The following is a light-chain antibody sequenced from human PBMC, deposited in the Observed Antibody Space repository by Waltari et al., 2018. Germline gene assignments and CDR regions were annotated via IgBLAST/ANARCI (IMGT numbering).Light chain of an antibody. CDR2: EES. CDR1: HSNIGNNY. Sequence: QSVLTQPPSVSAAPGQRVTISCSGGHSNIGNNYVSWYRQFPGTAPKLLIYEESARPSGVPGRFSGSKSGTSATLDITGLQAGDEADYYCGTWDSSLSGAVFGGGTHLTVL. V-gene: IGLV1-51*02. CDR3: GTWDSSLSGAV. J-gene: IGLJ7*01.